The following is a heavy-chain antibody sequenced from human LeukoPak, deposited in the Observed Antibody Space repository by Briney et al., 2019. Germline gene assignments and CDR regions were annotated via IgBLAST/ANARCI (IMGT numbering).Heavy chain of an antibody. D-gene: IGHD4-17*01. CDR2: IRYDGGNK. CDR1: AFTFRNYG. J-gene: IGHJ4*02. CDR3: AKEIGPTVTTPGRTYFDY. V-gene: IGHV3-30*02. Sequence: GSLRLSCAASAFTFRNYGMHWVRQAPGKGLEWVAFIRYDGGNKNYADSVKGRFTISRDNPKNTLYLQMNSLRAEDTAVYYCAKEIGPTVTTPGRTYFDYWGQGTLVTVSS.